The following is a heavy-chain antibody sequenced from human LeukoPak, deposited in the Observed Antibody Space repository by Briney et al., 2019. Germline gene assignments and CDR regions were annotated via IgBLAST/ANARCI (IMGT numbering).Heavy chain of an antibody. CDR3: AAGKEILTGYYIPNDY. J-gene: IGHJ4*02. D-gene: IGHD3-9*01. CDR1: GGSISSSSYY. Sequence: SETLSLTCTVSGGSISSSSYYWGWIRQPPGKGLEWIGSIYYSGSTYYNPSLKSRVTISVDTSKNQFSLKLSSATAADTAVYYCAAGKEILTGYYIPNDYWGQGTLVTVSS. CDR2: IYYSGST. V-gene: IGHV4-39*01.